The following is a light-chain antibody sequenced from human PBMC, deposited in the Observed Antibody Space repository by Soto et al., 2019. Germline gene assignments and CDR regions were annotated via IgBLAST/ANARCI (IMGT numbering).Light chain of an antibody. CDR1: QNVGSN. CDR2: GAF. Sequence: EIVMTQSPDTLSVSPGERATLSCRASQNVGSNLAWYHQKPGQAPRLLIYGAFTRATDIPARFSGSGSGTEFTITISSLPSGDFAVYYCQQYNNWTQTFGQGTKVDIK. V-gene: IGKV3-15*01. J-gene: IGKJ1*01. CDR3: QQYNNWTQT.